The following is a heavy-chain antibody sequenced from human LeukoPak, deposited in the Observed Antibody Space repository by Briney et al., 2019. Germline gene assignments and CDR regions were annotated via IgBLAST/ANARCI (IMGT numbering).Heavy chain of an antibody. Sequence: PGGSLRLSCAASGFTFSDYSMSWIRQAPGKGLEWISYITGRSHTIYYADSVKGRFTISRDNAKNSLYLQMNSLGVEDTAVYYCVGVTNSYNYYFDYWGQGTLVIVSS. V-gene: IGHV3-11*01. CDR1: GFTFSDYS. CDR3: VGVTNSYNYYFDY. D-gene: IGHD5-24*01. CDR2: ITGRSHTI. J-gene: IGHJ4*02.